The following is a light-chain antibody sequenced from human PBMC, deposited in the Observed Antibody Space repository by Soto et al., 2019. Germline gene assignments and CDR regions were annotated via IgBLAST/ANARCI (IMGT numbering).Light chain of an antibody. V-gene: IGLV2-14*01. J-gene: IGLJ1*01. CDR3: SSYTSSSTDV. CDR1: TSAVGGYNY. Sequence: QSALTQPASVSGSPGQSITISCTGTTSAVGGYNYVSWYQQHPGKAPKLMIYDVSNRPSGVSNRFSGSKSGNTASLTISGLQADDEADYSCSSYTSSSTDVFGTGTKVTVL. CDR2: DVS.